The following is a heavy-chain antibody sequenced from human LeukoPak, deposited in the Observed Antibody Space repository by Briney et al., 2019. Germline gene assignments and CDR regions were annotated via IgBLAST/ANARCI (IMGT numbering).Heavy chain of an antibody. D-gene: IGHD6-13*01. Sequence: SQTLSLTCTVSGGSISSGGYYWSWIRQHPGKGLEWIGYIYYSGSTYYNPPLKSRVTISVDTSKNQFSLKLSSVTAADTAVYYCSRGSSWGYYFDYWGQGTLVTVSS. CDR2: IYYSGST. CDR1: GGSISSGGYY. V-gene: IGHV4-31*03. CDR3: SRGSSWGYYFDY. J-gene: IGHJ4*02.